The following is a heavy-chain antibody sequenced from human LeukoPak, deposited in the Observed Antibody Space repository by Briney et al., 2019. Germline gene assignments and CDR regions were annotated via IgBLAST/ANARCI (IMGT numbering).Heavy chain of an antibody. CDR1: GFNFGIYS. Sequence: GGSLRLSCAGSGFNFGIYSMDWVRQAPGKGLEWVAHVSAGSTGIFYAASVKGRFSISRDNAQKSLYLQMNNLRAEDTAIYYCVREKGGFGFVLWGRGTLVTVSS. J-gene: IGHJ4*02. D-gene: IGHD3-16*01. CDR2: VSAGSTGI. V-gene: IGHV3-48*04. CDR3: VREKGGFGFVL.